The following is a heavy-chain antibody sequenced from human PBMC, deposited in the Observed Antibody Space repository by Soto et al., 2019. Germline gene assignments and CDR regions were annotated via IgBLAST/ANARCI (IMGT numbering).Heavy chain of an antibody. J-gene: IGHJ4*02. D-gene: IGHD2-2*01. CDR3: VKTFTPTDWSSTSCYFDVY. Sequence: GESLKISCSASGFTFSSYAMHWVRQAPGKGLEYVSAISSNGGSTYYADSVKGRFTISRDNSKNTLYLQMSSLRAEDTAVYYCVKTFTPTDWSSTSCYFDVYWGQGTLVTVSS. CDR1: GFTFSSYA. CDR2: ISSNGGST. V-gene: IGHV3-64D*06.